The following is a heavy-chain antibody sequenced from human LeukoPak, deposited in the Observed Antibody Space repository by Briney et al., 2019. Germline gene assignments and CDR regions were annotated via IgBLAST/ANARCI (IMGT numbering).Heavy chain of an antibody. D-gene: IGHD2-21*02. CDR3: ARDRVVVTAAWGRRDYGMDV. J-gene: IGHJ6*02. V-gene: IGHV4-31*03. CDR1: GGSISSGGYY. Sequence: SETLSLTCTVSGGSISSGGYYWSWIRQHPGKGLEWIGYIYCSGSTYYNPSLKSRVTISVDTSKNQFSLKLSSVTAADTAVYYCARDRVVVTAAWGRRDYGMDVWGQGTTVTVSS. CDR2: IYCSGST.